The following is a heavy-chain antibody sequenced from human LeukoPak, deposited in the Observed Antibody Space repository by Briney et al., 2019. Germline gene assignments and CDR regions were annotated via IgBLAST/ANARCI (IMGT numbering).Heavy chain of an antibody. Sequence: GGSLRLSCAASGFTFSRYAMSWVRQAPEKGLEWVSTLSDNGGSTYYADSVKGRFASSRDNSKNTLYLQMNSLRAEDTAVYYCAKAAIAVAANFDYWGQGDLVTVSS. CDR3: AKAAIAVAANFDY. J-gene: IGHJ4*02. CDR2: LSDNGGST. D-gene: IGHD6-19*01. CDR1: GFTFSRYA. V-gene: IGHV3-23*01.